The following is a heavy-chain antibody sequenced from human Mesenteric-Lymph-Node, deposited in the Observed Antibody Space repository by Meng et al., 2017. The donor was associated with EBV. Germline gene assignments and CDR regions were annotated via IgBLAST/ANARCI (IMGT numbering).Heavy chain of an antibody. CDR1: GDSISRSSYY. Sequence: QVQLQESGPGLVKPSLTLSLTCAVPGDSISRSSYYWTLIRPPPGKGLEWIGYIFYSGSTDYNPSLKSRITISLDTSKNQFSLKLSSVTAADTAVYYCARLNYGPAYQSFGGSYYSSWGQGPLVTVYS. D-gene: IGHD3-10*01. V-gene: IGHV4-31*11. CDR3: ARLNYGPAYQSFGGSYYSS. CDR2: IFYSGST. J-gene: IGHJ5*02.